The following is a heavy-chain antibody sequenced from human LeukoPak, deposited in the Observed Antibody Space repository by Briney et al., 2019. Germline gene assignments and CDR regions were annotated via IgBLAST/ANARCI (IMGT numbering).Heavy chain of an antibody. CDR2: INGDGSST. J-gene: IGHJ5*02. CDR1: GFTFSGYW. D-gene: IGHD6-13*01. CDR3: ARGLGAAGPYNWFDP. Sequence: QSGGSLRLSCVASGFTFSGYWMHWVRQVPGKGLVGVSRINGDGSSTNYGDSVKGRFTISRDNAKNTLYLQMNSLRAEDTAVYYCARGLGAAGPYNWFDPWGQGTLVTVSA. V-gene: IGHV3-74*01.